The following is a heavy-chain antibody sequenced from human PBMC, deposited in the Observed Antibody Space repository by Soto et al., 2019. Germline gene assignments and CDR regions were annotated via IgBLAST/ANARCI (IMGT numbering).Heavy chain of an antibody. CDR1: GGTFSSYA. J-gene: IGHJ5*02. CDR3: SSHSSSWYSWFDP. D-gene: IGHD6-13*01. CDR2: IIPIFGTA. Sequence: SVKVSCKASGGTFSSYAISWVRQAPGQGLEWMGGIIPIFGTANYALKFQGRVTITADESTSTAYMELSSLRSEDTAVYYCSSHSSSWYSWFDPWGQGTLVTVS. V-gene: IGHV1-69*13.